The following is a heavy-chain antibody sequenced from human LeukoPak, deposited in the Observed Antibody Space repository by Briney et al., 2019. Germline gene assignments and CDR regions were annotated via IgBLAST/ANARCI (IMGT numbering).Heavy chain of an antibody. CDR2: IYYSGST. CDR1: GGSISSYY. V-gene: IGHV4-59*08. D-gene: IGHD6-19*01. CDR3: ARRSGRYPGWFDP. J-gene: IGHJ5*02. Sequence: SETLSLTCTVSGGSISSYYWSWIRQPPGKGLEWIGYIYYSGSTNYNPSLKSRVTISVDTSKNQFSLKLSSVTAADTAVYYCARRSGRYPGWFDPWGQGTLVTVSS.